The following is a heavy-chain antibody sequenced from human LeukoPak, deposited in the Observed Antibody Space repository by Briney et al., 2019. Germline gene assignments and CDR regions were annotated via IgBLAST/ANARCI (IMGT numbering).Heavy chain of an antibody. D-gene: IGHD3-10*01. CDR2: INHSGST. J-gene: IGHJ4*02. V-gene: IGHV4-34*01. CDR1: GGSFSGYY. Sequence: SETLSLTCAVYGGSFSGYYWSWIRQPPGKGLEWIGEINHSGSTNYRPSLKSRVTISVDTSKNQFSLKLTSVTAADTAVYFCARDTITRGLDYWGQGTLVTVSS. CDR3: ARDTITRGLDY.